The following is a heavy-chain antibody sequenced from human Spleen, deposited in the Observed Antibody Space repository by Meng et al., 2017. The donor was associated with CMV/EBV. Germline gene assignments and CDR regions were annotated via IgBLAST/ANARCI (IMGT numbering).Heavy chain of an antibody. CDR1: GFMFDDYA. D-gene: IGHD3-22*01. CDR2: VNWHGGGT. V-gene: IGHV3-20*04. CDR3: AKDAARQYYDSSGYYFDY. Sequence: GGSLRLSCVASGFMFDDYAMSWVRQPPGKGLEWVSGVNWHGGGTGYADSVQGRFIISRDNPKNSLYLQMNSLRVEDTAVYFCAKDAARQYYDSSGYYFDYWGLGTLVTVSS. J-gene: IGHJ4*02.